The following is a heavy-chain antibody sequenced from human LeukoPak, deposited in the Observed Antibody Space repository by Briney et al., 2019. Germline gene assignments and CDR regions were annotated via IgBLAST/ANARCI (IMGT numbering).Heavy chain of an antibody. CDR2: IKQDGSEK. Sequence: GGSLRLSCAASGFTFSSYWMSWVRQAPGKGREWVANIKQDGSEKYYVDSVKGRFTISRDNAKNSLYLQMNSLRAEDTAVYYCARDAGYYYDSSGYLYWGQGTLVTVSS. V-gene: IGHV3-7*01. D-gene: IGHD3-22*01. CDR1: GFTFSSYW. J-gene: IGHJ4*02. CDR3: ARDAGYYYDSSGYLY.